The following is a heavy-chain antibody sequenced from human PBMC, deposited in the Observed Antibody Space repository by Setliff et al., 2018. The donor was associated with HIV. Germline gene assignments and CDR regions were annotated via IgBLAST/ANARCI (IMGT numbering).Heavy chain of an antibody. CDR1: GFTFSSYE. CDR3: ARIPYASSWYGSPADY. V-gene: IGHV3-48*03. Sequence: GGSLRLSCAASGFTFSSYEMNWVRQAPGKGLEWVSYISSSGSTTYYADSVKGRFAISRDNVKKSLYLQMHSLRVEDTALYYCARIPYASSWYGSPADYWGQGTLVTVSS. CDR2: ISSSGSTT. D-gene: IGHD6-13*01. J-gene: IGHJ4*02.